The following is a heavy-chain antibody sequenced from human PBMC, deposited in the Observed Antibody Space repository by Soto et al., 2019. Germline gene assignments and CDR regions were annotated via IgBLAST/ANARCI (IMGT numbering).Heavy chain of an antibody. Sequence: SETLSLTCAVYGGSFSGYYWSWIRQPPGKGLEWIGEINHSGSTNYNPSLKSRVTISVDTSKNQFSLKLSSVTAADTAVYYCARVLREYSGYAWGEPYYFDYWGQGTLVTVSS. D-gene: IGHD5-12*01. CDR1: GGSFSGYY. CDR2: INHSGST. CDR3: ARVLREYSGYAWGEPYYFDY. V-gene: IGHV4-34*01. J-gene: IGHJ4*02.